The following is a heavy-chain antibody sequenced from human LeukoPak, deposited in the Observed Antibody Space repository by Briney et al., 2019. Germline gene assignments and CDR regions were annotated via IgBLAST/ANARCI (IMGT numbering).Heavy chain of an antibody. V-gene: IGHV3-30*18. CDR3: AKDFGGPYYYYGMDV. CDR2: ISYDGSNK. J-gene: IGHJ6*04. Sequence: GGSLRLSCAASGFTFSSYGMHWVRQAPGKGLEWVAVISYDGSNKYYADSVKGRFTISRDNSKNTLYLQMNSLRAEDTAVYYCAKDFGGPYYYYGMDVWGKGTTVTVSS. D-gene: IGHD2-15*01. CDR1: GFTFSSYG.